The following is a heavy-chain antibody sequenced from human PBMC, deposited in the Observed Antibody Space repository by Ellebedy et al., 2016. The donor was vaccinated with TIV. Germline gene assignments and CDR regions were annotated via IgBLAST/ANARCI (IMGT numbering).Heavy chain of an antibody. D-gene: IGHD6-19*01. CDR3: ARGDRGSGWYWDK. V-gene: IGHV5-51*01. CDR1: GYSFISYW. J-gene: IGHJ4*02. Sequence: GESLKISCKGSGYSFISYWIGWVRQMPGKGLEWMGYIYPGDSDTRYSPSFQGKVTISVDKSISTAYLQWRSLKASDTAIYYCARGDRGSGWYWDKWGQGTLVTVSS. CDR2: IYPGDSDT.